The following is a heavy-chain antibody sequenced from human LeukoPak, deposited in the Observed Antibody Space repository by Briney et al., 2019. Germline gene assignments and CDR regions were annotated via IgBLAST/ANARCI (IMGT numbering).Heavy chain of an antibody. J-gene: IGHJ4*02. CDR2: IIPIFGTA. Sequence: SVKVSCKASGGTFSSYAISWVRQAPGQGLEWMGGIIPIFGTANYAQKFQGRVTITADESTSTAYMELSSLRSEDTAVYYCARDPHSYGSRIVGYYFDYCGQGTLVTVSS. V-gene: IGHV1-69*13. CDR3: ARDPHSYGSRIVGYYFDY. D-gene: IGHD5-18*01. CDR1: GGTFSSYA.